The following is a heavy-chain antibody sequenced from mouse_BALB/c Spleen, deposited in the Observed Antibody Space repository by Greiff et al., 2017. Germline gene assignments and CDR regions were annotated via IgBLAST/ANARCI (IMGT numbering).Heavy chain of an antibody. Sequence: QVQLQQSGAELAKPGASVKMSCKASGYTFTSYWMHWVKQRPGQGLEWIGYINPSTGYTEYNQKFKDKATLTADTSSSTAYMQLSSLTSEDAAVYYCARYGYDYFDYWGQGTSVTVSS. CDR3: ARYGYDYFDY. CDR1: GYTFTSYW. V-gene: IGHV1-7*01. CDR2: INPSTGYT. J-gene: IGHJ4*01. D-gene: IGHD2-2*01.